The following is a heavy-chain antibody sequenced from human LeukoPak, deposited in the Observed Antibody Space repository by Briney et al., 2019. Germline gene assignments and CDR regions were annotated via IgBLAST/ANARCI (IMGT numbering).Heavy chain of an antibody. J-gene: IGHJ4*02. CDR1: GFSFSDYA. D-gene: IGHD5-18*01. V-gene: IGHV3-30-3*01. CDR3: ARGWANTAMLTVGFDY. CDR2: ISYDGSNY. Sequence: GGSLRLSCAASGFSFSDYAMHWVRQAPGKGLEWVAVISYDGSNYYYADSVKGRFTISRDNSKNTLYLQMNSLRFEDTAVYYCARGWANTAMLTVGFDYWGQGTLVAVSS.